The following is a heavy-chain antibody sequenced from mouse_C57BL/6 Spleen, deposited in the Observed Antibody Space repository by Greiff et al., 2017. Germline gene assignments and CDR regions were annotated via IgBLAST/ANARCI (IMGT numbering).Heavy chain of an antibody. Sequence: QVQLKQPGAELVKPGASVKMSCKASGYTFTSYWITWVKQRPGQGLEWIGDIYPGSGSTNYNEKFKSKATLTVDTSSSTAYMQLSSLTSEDSAVYYCARGIYDGYYWYFDVWGTGTTVTVSS. CDR3: ARGIYDGYYWYFDV. CDR2: IYPGSGST. J-gene: IGHJ1*03. CDR1: GYTFTSYW. D-gene: IGHD2-3*01. V-gene: IGHV1-55*01.